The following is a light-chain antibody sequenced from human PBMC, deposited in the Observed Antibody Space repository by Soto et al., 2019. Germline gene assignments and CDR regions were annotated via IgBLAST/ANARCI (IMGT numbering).Light chain of an antibody. CDR1: QTISSY. CDR2: AAS. CDR3: QQSYSTPYT. V-gene: IGKV1-39*01. Sequence: DVQMTQSPSSLSASVGDRVTITCRAGQTISSYLNWYQQTPGKAPKLLIYAASSLQSGVPSRFTGSGSGTDFTLTISSLQPEDFATYYCQQSYSTPYTFGQGTKLEIK. J-gene: IGKJ2*01.